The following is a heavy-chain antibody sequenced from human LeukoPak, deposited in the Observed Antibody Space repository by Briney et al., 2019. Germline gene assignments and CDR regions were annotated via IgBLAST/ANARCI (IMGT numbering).Heavy chain of an antibody. CDR3: ARQDYYDSSGYYYGVGP. D-gene: IGHD3-22*01. J-gene: IGHJ5*02. Sequence: SETLSLTCTVSGGSISSGDYYWSWIRQPPGKGLEWIGSIYYSGSTYYNPSLKSRVTISVDTSKNQFSLKLSSVTAADTAVYYCARQDYYDSSGYYYGVGPWGQGTLVTVSS. CDR2: IYYSGST. CDR1: GGSISSGDYY. V-gene: IGHV4-39*01.